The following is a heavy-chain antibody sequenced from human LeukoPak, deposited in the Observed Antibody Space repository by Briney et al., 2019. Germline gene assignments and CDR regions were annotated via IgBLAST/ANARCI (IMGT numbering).Heavy chain of an antibody. CDR2: INPNSGGT. V-gene: IGHV1-2*02. D-gene: IGHD3-22*01. Sequence: GASVKVSCKASGYTFTGYYMHWVRQAPGQGLEWMGWINPNSGGTNYAQKFQGRVTMTRDTSISTAYMELSSLRSEDTALYYCARDLLGYYDSSGYFDYWGQGTLVTVSS. CDR1: GYTFTGYY. CDR3: ARDLLGYYDSSGYFDY. J-gene: IGHJ4*02.